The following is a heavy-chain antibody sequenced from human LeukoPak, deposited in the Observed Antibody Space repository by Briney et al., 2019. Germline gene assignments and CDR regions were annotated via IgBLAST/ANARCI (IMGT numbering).Heavy chain of an antibody. CDR2: MYHSGTT. CDR1: GYSISNAYY. J-gene: IGHJ4*02. D-gene: IGHD6-19*01. Sequence: PSETLSLTCAVSGYSISNAYYWGWIRQPPGKGLEWIASMYHSGTTYYNPSLKSRVTISVDTSKNQFSLKLNSVTAADTAVYYCVRHPRYSTGWAIDYWGRGTLVTVSS. CDR3: VRHPRYSTGWAIDY. V-gene: IGHV4-38-2*01.